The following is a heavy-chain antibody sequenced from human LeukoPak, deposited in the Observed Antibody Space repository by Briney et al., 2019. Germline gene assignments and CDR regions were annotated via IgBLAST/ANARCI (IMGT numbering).Heavy chain of an antibody. CDR3: ARGGVGHCSGGSCPTSWFDP. J-gene: IGHJ5*02. Sequence: GASVKVSCKASGYTFTNFGISWVRQAPGQGLEWMGWISPYNGNTDYPQKVQGRVTMTTDTSTSTAYMELRSLRSDDTAVYYCARGGVGHCSGGSCPTSWFDPWGQGTLVTASS. D-gene: IGHD2-15*01. V-gene: IGHV1-18*01. CDR1: GYTFTNFG. CDR2: ISPYNGNT.